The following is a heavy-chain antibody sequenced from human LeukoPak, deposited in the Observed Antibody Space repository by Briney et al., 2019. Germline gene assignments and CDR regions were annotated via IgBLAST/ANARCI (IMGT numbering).Heavy chain of an antibody. CDR1: GGTFSSYA. CDR3: ARASPGVGAFDI. CDR2: IIPILGIA. Sequence: SVKVSCKASGGTFSSYAISWVRQALGQGLEWMGRIIPILGIANYAQKFQGRVTITADKSTSTAYMELSSLRSEDTAVYYCARASPGVGAFDIWGQGTMVTVSS. D-gene: IGHD3-10*01. J-gene: IGHJ3*02. V-gene: IGHV1-69*04.